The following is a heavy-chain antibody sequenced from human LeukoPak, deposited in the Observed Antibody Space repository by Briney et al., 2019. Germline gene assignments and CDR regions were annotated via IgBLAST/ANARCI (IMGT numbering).Heavy chain of an antibody. CDR1: GFTFSSYS. CDR2: ISGSGGST. CDR3: AKAANSGYDWVPFDY. V-gene: IGHV3-23*01. Sequence: GGSLRLSCAASGFTFSSYSMNWVRQAPGKGLEWVSAISGSGGSTYYADSVKGRFTISRDNSKNTLYLQMNSLRAEDTAVYYCAKAANSGYDWVPFDYWGQGTLVTVSS. D-gene: IGHD5-12*01. J-gene: IGHJ4*02.